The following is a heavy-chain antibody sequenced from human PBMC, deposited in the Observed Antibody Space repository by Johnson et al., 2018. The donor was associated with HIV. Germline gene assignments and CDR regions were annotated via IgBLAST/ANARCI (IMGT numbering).Heavy chain of an antibody. Sequence: VQLVESGGGVVRPGGSLRLSCAASGFTFDDYAMHWVRQAPGKGLEWVSGISWNSGSIGYADSVKGRFTISRDNAKNSLYLQMNSLRAEDTAVYYCASPDGWFGEYGAFDIWGQGTMVTVSS. D-gene: IGHD3-10*01. CDR1: GFTFDDYA. CDR2: ISWNSGSI. CDR3: ASPDGWFGEYGAFDI. J-gene: IGHJ3*02. V-gene: IGHV3-9*01.